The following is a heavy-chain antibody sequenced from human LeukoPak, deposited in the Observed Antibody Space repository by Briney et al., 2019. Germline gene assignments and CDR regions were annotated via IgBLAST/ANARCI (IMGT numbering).Heavy chain of an antibody. J-gene: IGHJ4*02. CDR1: GFTFSSYS. D-gene: IGHD3-22*01. CDR3: ARDRGYDSSGYEFDY. V-gene: IGHV3-21*01. CDR2: ISSSSSYI. Sequence: GGSLRLSCAASGFTFSSYSMNWVRQAPGKGLEWVSSISSSSSYIYYADSVKGRFTISRDNAKNSLYLQMNSLRAEDTAVHYCARDRGYDSSGYEFDYWGQGTLVTVSS.